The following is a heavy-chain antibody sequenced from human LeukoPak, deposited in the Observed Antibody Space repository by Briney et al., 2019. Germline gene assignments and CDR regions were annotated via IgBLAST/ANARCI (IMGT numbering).Heavy chain of an antibody. J-gene: IGHJ3*02. V-gene: IGHV1-2*02. Sequence: VASVKVSCKASGYTFTGYYMHWVRQAPGQGLEWMGWINPNSGGTNYAQKFQGRVTMTRDTSISTAYMELSRPRSDDTAVYYCARNMNYGDYVDAFDIWGQGTMVTVSS. D-gene: IGHD4-17*01. CDR3: ARNMNYGDYVDAFDI. CDR2: INPNSGGT. CDR1: GYTFTGYY.